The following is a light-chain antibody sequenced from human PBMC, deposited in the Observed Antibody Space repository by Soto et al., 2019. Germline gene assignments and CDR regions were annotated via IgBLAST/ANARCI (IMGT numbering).Light chain of an antibody. Sequence: QPVLTQPASMSGSPGQSITISCTGTSRDIGTYYYVSWYQHHPGKAPKVIIHDVSTRPSGVSDRFSGSKSDNTASLTISGLQPDDEADYYCSSYTISNTLVFGGGTKVTVL. CDR3: SSYTISNTLV. CDR1: SRDIGTYYY. CDR2: DVS. V-gene: IGLV2-14*03. J-gene: IGLJ3*02.